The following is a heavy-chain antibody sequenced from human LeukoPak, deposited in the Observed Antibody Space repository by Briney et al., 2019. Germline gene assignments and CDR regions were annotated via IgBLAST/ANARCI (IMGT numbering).Heavy chain of an antibody. CDR2: FVTEDGET. D-gene: IGHD3-10*01. V-gene: IGHV1-24*01. Sequence: ASVNVSCKLSLDTHTELSMHGVGQSPGKGGEGRGGFVTEDGETIYAQKFQGRVTMTEDPSPDTAYMELSSLRSDDTAVYFCATLPRGHLFDSWGQGTLVTVSS. J-gene: IGHJ4*02. CDR1: LDTHTELS. CDR3: ATLPRGHLFDS.